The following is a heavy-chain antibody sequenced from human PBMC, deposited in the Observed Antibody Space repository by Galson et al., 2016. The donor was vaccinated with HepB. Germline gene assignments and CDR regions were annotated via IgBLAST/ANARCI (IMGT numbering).Heavy chain of an antibody. CDR2: INHGGSA. J-gene: IGHJ4*01. CDR3: AREPRGYSYSYYFDY. CDR1: GGSISSSSYY. V-gene: IGHV4-39*07. Sequence: SETLSLTCTVSGGSISSSSYYWGWIRQPPGKGLEWIGEINHGGSANFNPSLKTRVTISVDTSKNQFSLKLSSVTAADTAVYYCAREPRGYSYSYYFDYWGQGTLVTVSS. D-gene: IGHD5-18*01.